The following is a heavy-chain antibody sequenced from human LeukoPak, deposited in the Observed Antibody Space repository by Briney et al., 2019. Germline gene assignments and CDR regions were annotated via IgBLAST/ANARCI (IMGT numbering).Heavy chain of an antibody. CDR3: TSDTVNTAAGIDY. V-gene: IGHV3-74*01. Sequence: PGGSLRLSCAASGSTFSNHWMHWVRQPPGKGLVWVSRINSDGSNTAYADSVKGRFTIYRDNAKNTLFLQMNSLRAEDTAVYYCTSDTVNTAAGIDYWGQGTLVTVSS. CDR2: INSDGSNT. J-gene: IGHJ4*02. CDR1: GSTFSNHW. D-gene: IGHD5-18*01.